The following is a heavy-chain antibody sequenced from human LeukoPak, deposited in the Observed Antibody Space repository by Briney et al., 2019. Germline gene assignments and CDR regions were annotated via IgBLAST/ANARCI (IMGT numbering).Heavy chain of an antibody. CDR3: ARNYYYGMDV. Sequence: GESLKISCKGSGYSFTNYWISWVRQMPGKGLEWMGRIDPSDSYINYSPSFQGHVTISADKSISTAYLQWSSPKASDTAMYYCARNYYYGMDVWGKGTTVTVSS. CDR1: GYSFTNYW. CDR2: IDPSDSYI. V-gene: IGHV5-10-1*01. J-gene: IGHJ6*04.